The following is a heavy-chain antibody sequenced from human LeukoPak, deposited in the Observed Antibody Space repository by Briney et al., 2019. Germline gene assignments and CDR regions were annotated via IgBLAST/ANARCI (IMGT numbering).Heavy chain of an antibody. CDR3: ARLSSGYHNYYYYSMDV. CDR2: IYYSGST. CDR1: VGSISSSSYY. V-gene: IGHV4-39*01. J-gene: IGHJ6*02. D-gene: IGHD3-9*01. Sequence: PSETLSLTCTVSVGSISSSSYYWGWIRQPPGKGLEWIGCIYYSGSTYYNPSLKSRVTISVDTSKNQFSLKLSSVTAADTAVYYCARLSSGYHNYYYYSMDVWGQGTTVTVSS.